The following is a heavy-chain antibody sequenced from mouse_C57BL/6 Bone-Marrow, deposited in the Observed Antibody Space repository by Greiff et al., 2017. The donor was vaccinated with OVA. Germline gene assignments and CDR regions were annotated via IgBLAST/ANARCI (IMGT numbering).Heavy chain of an antibody. CDR1: GFTFSSYA. J-gene: IGHJ2*01. CDR3: ARGYGYDLYYFDY. V-gene: IGHV5-4*03. Sequence: DVMLVESGGGLVKPGGSLKLSCAASGFTFSSYAMSWVRQTPEKRLEWVATISDGGSYTYYPDNVKGRFTISRDNAKNNLYLQMSHLKSEDTAMYYCARGYGYDLYYFDYWGQGTTLTVSS. D-gene: IGHD2-2*01. CDR2: ISDGGSYT.